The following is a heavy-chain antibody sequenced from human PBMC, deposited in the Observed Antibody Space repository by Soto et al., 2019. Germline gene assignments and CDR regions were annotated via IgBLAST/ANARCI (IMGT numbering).Heavy chain of an antibody. V-gene: IGHV3-30-3*01. CDR2: ISYDGSNK. CDR1: GFTFSSYA. CDR3: AREGDYYYGMDV. Sequence: GGSLRLSCAASGFTFSSYAMHWVRQAPGKGLEWVAVISYDGSNKYYADSVKGRFTISRDNSKNTLYLQMNSLRAEDTAVYYCAREGDYYYGMDVWGQGTTVTVSS. D-gene: IGHD3-16*01. J-gene: IGHJ6*02.